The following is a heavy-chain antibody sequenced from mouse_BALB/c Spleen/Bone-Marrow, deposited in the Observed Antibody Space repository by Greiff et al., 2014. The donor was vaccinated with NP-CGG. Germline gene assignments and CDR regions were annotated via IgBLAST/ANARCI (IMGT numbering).Heavy chain of an antibody. CDR2: IDPSDSET. J-gene: IGHJ3*01. D-gene: IGHD3-2*01. CDR3: ARTGDRSGSSWFAY. CDR1: GYSFTNYW. V-gene: IGHV1S127*01. Sequence: VQLQQSGPQLVRPGASVKISCKASGYSFTNYWMHWVKQRPGQGLEWIGMIDPSDSETRLNQKFKDKATLTVDKSSSTAYMQLSSQTSGGSAVYYCARTGDRSGSSWFAYWGQGTLVTVSA.